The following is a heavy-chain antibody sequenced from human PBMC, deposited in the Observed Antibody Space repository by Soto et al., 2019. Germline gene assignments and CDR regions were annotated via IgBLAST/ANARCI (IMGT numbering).Heavy chain of an antibody. Sequence: QVQLVQSGAEVKKPGASVKVSCKASGYTFTSYDINWVRQATGQGLEYLGWMNPNSGNTAYVQKFQGRVTMTCDTSITTAYMERSSLLSEDTAVYFCARGIKYGAYSRWFDPWGQGTLVTVSS. J-gene: IGHJ5*02. D-gene: IGHD4-17*01. CDR1: GYTFTSYD. CDR2: MNPNSGNT. CDR3: ARGIKYGAYSRWFDP. V-gene: IGHV1-8*01.